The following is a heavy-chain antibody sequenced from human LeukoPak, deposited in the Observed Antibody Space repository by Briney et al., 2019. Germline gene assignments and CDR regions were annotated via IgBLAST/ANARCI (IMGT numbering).Heavy chain of an antibody. CDR3: AREVSVTNFDY. V-gene: IGHV3-48*03. CDR1: GFTFSSYE. CDR2: ISSSGSTI. J-gene: IGHJ4*02. Sequence: GGSLRLSCAASGFTFSSYEMSWVRQAPGKGLEWVSYISSSGSTIYYADSVKGRFTTSRDNAKNSLYLQMNSLRAEDTAVYYCAREVSVTNFDYWGQGTQVTVSS. D-gene: IGHD4-17*01.